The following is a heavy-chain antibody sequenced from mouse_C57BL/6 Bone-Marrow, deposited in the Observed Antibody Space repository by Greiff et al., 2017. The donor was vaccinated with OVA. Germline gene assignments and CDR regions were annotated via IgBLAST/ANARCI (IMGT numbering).Heavy chain of an antibody. CDR1: GFTFSDYG. CDR3: AKEYLFAY. D-gene: IGHD5-1*01. V-gene: IGHV5-17*01. Sequence: EVKLMESGGGLVKPGGSLKLSCAASGFTFSDYGMHWVRQAPEKGLEWVAYISRGSSTIYYADTVKGRFTISRDNAKNTLFMQMTSLTSEDAAVYYGAKEYLFAYWGQGTLVTVSA. J-gene: IGHJ3*01. CDR2: ISRGSSTI.